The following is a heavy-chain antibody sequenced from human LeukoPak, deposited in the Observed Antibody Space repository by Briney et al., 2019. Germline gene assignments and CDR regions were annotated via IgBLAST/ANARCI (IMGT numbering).Heavy chain of an antibody. CDR2: IWYDGSNK. J-gene: IGHJ3*02. D-gene: IGHD1-26*01. CDR1: GFTFSIYG. CDR3: AREGAAVRDAFDI. V-gene: IGHV3-33*08. Sequence: GGSLRLSCAASGFTFSIYGMHWVRQAPGKGLEWVSVIWYDGSNKYYADSVKGRFTISRDNSKNTLYLQMNSLRAEDTAVYYCAREGAAVRDAFDIWGQGTMVTVSS.